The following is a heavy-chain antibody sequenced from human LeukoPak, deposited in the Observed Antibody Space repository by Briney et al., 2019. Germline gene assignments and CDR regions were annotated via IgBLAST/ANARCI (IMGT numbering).Heavy chain of an antibody. Sequence: PSETLSLTCTVSGGSISSGDYYWSWIRQPPGKGLEWIGYIYYSGSTYYNPSLKSRVTISVDTSKNQFSLKLSSVTAADTAVYYCARDPDDWLPPLDAFDIWGQGTMVTVSS. CDR2: IYYSGST. J-gene: IGHJ3*02. CDR3: ARDPDDWLPPLDAFDI. CDR1: GGSISSGDYY. D-gene: IGHD3-9*01. V-gene: IGHV4-30-4*01.